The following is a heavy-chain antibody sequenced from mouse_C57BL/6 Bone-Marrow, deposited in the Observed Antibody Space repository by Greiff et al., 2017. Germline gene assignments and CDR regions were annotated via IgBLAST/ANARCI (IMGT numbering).Heavy chain of an antibody. D-gene: IGHD3-1*01. CDR1: GYTFTSCW. J-gene: IGHJ3*01. Sequence: QVQLQQPGAELVRPGTSVKLSCKASGYTFTSCWMHWVKQRPGQGLEWIGVIDPSDSYTNYNQKFKGKATLTVDTSSSTAYMQLSSLTSEDSAVYYCARRARWFAYWGQGTLVTVSA. CDR2: IDPSDSYT. V-gene: IGHV1-59*01. CDR3: ARRARWFAY.